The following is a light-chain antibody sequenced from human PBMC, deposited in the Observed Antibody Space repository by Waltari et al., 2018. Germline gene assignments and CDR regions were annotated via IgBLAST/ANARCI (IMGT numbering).Light chain of an antibody. J-gene: IGLJ3*02. CDR1: SGYSSNV. Sequence: LVLTQSPSASASLGASVQLTCTLSSGYSSNVIAWLQQQPGKGPRYLMKVNSDGSHRKGDDIPDRFSASKSGTECQLTISSLQSEDEADYFCQTGGHGTWVFGGGTKLTVL. V-gene: IGLV4-69*01. CDR3: QTGGHGTWV. CDR2: VNSDGSH.